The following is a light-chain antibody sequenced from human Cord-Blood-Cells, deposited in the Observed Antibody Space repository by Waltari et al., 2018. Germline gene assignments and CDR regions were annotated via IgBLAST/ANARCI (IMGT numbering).Light chain of an antibody. CDR2: WAS. Sequence: DIVMTQSPDPLAVSLGERALINCKSSQSVLYSSNNKNYLAWYQQKPGQPPKLLIYWASTRESGVPDRFSGSGSGTDFTLTISSLQAEDVAVYYCQQYYSTPLTFGGGTKVEIK. CDR3: QQYYSTPLT. CDR1: QSVLYSSNNKNY. J-gene: IGKJ4*01. V-gene: IGKV4-1*01.